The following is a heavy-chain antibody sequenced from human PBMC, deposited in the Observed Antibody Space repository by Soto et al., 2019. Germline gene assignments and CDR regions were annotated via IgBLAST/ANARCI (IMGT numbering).Heavy chain of an antibody. CDR2: ISGSGGTT. V-gene: IGHV3-23*01. Sequence: EVHLLESGGGRVQPGGSLRLSCGGSGFTFNSYAMTWVRQAPGKGLDWVSAISGSGGTTYYANSVKGRFTISRDQSKDTLYLQMNSLRAEDTAIYYCAKDRHYGSGTYSDSNPDYCGQGTLVTVSS. CDR3: AKDRHYGSGTYSDSNPDY. J-gene: IGHJ4*02. D-gene: IGHD3-10*01. CDR1: GFTFNSYA.